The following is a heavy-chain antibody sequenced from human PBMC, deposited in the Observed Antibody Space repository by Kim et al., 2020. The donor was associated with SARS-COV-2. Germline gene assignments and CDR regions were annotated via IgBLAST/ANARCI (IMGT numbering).Heavy chain of an antibody. V-gene: IGHV3-23*01. J-gene: IGHJ4*02. CDR3: AKGSGTKSFDY. CDR2: ISGSGDST. D-gene: IGHD2-15*01. Sequence: GGSLRLSCAASGFTFSGYAMNWVRQAPGKGLERVSAISGSGDSTYSADSVKGRFTMSRDNSKNTLNLQMNSLRAEDTAVYYCAKGSGTKSFDYWGQGTLVTVSS. CDR1: GFTFSGYA.